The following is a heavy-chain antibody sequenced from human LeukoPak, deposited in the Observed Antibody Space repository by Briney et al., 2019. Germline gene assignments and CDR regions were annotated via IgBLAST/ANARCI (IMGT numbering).Heavy chain of an antibody. J-gene: IGHJ4*02. V-gene: IGHV3-30-3*01. CDR1: GFTFSSYA. CDR3: AKAMTTGGNSPLDY. D-gene: IGHD4-23*01. CDR2: ISYDGVNK. Sequence: GRSLRLSCAASGFTFSSYALHWVRQAPGKGLEWVAVISYDGVNKYYADSVKGRFTLSRDNSENTLYLQMNSLRAEDTAVYYCAKAMTTGGNSPLDYWGQGTLVTVSS.